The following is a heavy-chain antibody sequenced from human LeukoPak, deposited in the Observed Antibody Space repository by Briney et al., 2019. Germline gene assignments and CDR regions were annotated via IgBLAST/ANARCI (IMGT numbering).Heavy chain of an antibody. CDR2: IKKDGSEK. D-gene: IGHD3-3*01. CDR3: VREAYDDFWSGSWRYYYYMDV. V-gene: IGHV3-7*01. Sequence: GGSLRLSCAASGFTFSSYWMSWVRQAPGKGLEWVANIKKDGSEKFYVDSVKGQFTISRDNAKNSLYLQMSSLRAEDTAVYYCVREAYDDFWSGSWRYYYYMDVWGKGITVTVSS. J-gene: IGHJ6*03. CDR1: GFTFSSYW.